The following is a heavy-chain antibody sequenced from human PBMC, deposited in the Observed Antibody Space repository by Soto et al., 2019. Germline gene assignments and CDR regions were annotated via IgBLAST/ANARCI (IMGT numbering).Heavy chain of an antibody. D-gene: IGHD5-18*01. V-gene: IGHV4-31*03. J-gene: IGHJ4*02. Sequence: SETLSLTCSVSGDSISSGGYYWNWIRQHPGKGLEWIGYIYYSGTTYYNPSLESRVTISVDTSRNQFSLKLSSVTAADTAVYYCARGYSYGPGDFDYWGQGTLVT. CDR3: ARGYSYGPGDFDY. CDR2: IYYSGTT. CDR1: GDSISSGGYY.